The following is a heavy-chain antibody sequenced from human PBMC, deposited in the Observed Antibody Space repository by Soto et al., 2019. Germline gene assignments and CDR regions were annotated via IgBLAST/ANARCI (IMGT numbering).Heavy chain of an antibody. CDR2: LSGSGGST. CDR3: AKEIRGYSYGYDY. V-gene: IGHV3-23*01. Sequence: EVQLLESGGGLVQPGGSLRLSCAASGFTFSSYAMSWVRQAPGKGLEWVSTLSGSGGSTYYADSVKGRFTISRDNSKNTLDLQINSLRAEDTAVYYCAKEIRGYSYGYDYWGQGTLVTVSS. J-gene: IGHJ4*02. CDR1: GFTFSSYA. D-gene: IGHD5-18*01.